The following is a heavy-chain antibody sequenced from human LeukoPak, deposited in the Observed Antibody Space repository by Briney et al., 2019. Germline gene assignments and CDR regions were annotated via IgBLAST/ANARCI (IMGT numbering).Heavy chain of an antibody. V-gene: IGHV3-7*01. CDR3: GRYQGGGWDV. CDR2: IKQDGSEK. Sequence: GASPRLSCAASGFTFSTYWMTSVRQAPGKGLEWVANIKQDGSEKYYVDSVQGRFTISRDNAKNSLYLQMNSLRAEDTAVYYCGRYQGGGWDVWGQGTTVTVSS. J-gene: IGHJ6*02. CDR1: GFTFSTYW. D-gene: IGHD6-25*01.